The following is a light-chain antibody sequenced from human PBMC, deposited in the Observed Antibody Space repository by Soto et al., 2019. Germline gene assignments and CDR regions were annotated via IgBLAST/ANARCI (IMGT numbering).Light chain of an antibody. V-gene: IGKV3-20*01. CDR1: QSISSSY. J-gene: IGKJ5*01. Sequence: EIVLTQSPGTLSLSPGERATLSCRASQSISSSYLAWYQQKPGQAPRLLIYGASSRASGFPNRFSGSGSGTDFSLTISRLQPAYIAVYCSQHYGSTLAITFGQGTRLEIK. CDR3: QHYGSTLAIT. CDR2: GAS.